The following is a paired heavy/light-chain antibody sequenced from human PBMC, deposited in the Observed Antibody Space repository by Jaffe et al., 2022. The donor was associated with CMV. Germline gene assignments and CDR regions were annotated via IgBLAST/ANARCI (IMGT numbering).Light chain of an antibody. Sequence: QSVLTQPPSVSAAPGQKVTISCSGSSSKIGMEYVSWYQQLPGTAPKLLIYDSNKRPSGIPDRFSGSKSGTSATLGITGLQTGDEADYYCGIWDNILSSWVFGGGTRLTVL. CDR1: SSKIGMEY. V-gene: IGLV1-51*01. CDR3: GIWDNILSSWV. J-gene: IGLJ3*02. CDR2: DSN.
Heavy chain of an antibody. CDR2: INRSGST. D-gene: IGHD5-12*01. V-gene: IGHV4-34*01. J-gene: IGHJ6*02. CDR3: ARGAHPRPGIRYDSSWYAKYYYYAMDV. Sequence: QVQLQQWGAGLLKSSETLSLTCAVYGGPFSDYYWSWIRQPPGKGLEWLGEINRSGSTNYNPSLKSRVTISADMSKKQFSLKLTSVTAADTAVYYCARGAHPRPGIRYDSSWYAKYYYYAMDVWGQGTTVSVSS. CDR1: GGPFSDYY.